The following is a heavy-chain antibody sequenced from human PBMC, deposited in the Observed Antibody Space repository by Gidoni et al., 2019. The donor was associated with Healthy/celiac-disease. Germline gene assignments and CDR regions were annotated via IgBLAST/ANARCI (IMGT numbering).Heavy chain of an antibody. Sequence: QVQLVQSGAEVKKPGSSVKVSCKASGGTFSSYAISWVRQAPGQGLEWMGGIIPIFGTANYAQKFQGRVTITADESTSTAYMELSSLRSEDTAVYYCARVSLETSSVRGVIGFDYWGQGTLVTVSS. V-gene: IGHV1-69*01. CDR1: GGTFSSYA. D-gene: IGHD3-10*01. CDR2: IIPIFGTA. CDR3: ARVSLETSSVRGVIGFDY. J-gene: IGHJ4*02.